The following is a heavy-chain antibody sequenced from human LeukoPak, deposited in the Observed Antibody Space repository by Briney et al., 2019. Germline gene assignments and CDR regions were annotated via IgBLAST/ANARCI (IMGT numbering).Heavy chain of an antibody. Sequence: PGGSLRLSCAASGFTFSSYGMHWVRQALGKGLEWVATSRYDGSYQWYAESVKGRFTISRDNSKNTLHLQMNSLRAEDTAVYYCARVRGASSSSWYFDYWGQGTLVTVSS. CDR1: GFTFSSYG. CDR2: SRYDGSYQ. D-gene: IGHD6-13*01. J-gene: IGHJ4*02. V-gene: IGHV3-33*08. CDR3: ARVRGASSSSWYFDY.